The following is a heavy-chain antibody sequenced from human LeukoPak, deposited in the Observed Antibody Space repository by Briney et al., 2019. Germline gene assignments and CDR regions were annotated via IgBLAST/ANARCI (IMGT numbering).Heavy chain of an antibody. D-gene: IGHD5-18*01. CDR1: GFTFSSYD. J-gene: IGHJ3*02. CDR3: ARDRGYSYGSFGAFDI. Sequence: GGSLRLSCAASGFTFSSYDMHWVRQATGKGLEWVSAIGTAGDTYYLGSVKGRFTISRENAKNSLYLQMNSLRAGDTAVYYCARDRGYSYGSFGAFDIWGQGTMVTVSS. CDR2: IGTAGDT. V-gene: IGHV3-13*01.